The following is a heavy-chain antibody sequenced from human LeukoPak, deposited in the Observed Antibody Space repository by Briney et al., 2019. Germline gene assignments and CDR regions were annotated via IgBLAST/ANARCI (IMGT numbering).Heavy chain of an antibody. V-gene: IGHV5-51*01. Sequence: GESLKISCKGSGYSFTSYWIGWVRQLPGKGLEWMGIIYPGDSDTRYSPSFQGPVTISADKSISTAYLQWSSLKASDTAMYYCARQMVVTAIPGWFDLWGQGTLVTVSS. CDR2: IYPGDSDT. D-gene: IGHD2-21*02. CDR1: GYSFTSYW. J-gene: IGHJ5*02. CDR3: ARQMVVTAIPGWFDL.